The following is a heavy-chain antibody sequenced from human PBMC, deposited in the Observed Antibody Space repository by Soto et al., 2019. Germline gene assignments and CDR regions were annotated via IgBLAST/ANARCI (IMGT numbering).Heavy chain of an antibody. V-gene: IGHV4-30-2*01. CDR1: GGSISSGGYS. CDR2: IYHSGST. Sequence: SETLSLTCAVSGGSISSGGYSWSWIRQPPGKGLEWIGYIYHSGSTYYNPSLKSRVTISVDRSKNQFSLKLSSVTAADTAVYYCARGNRIEAFDIWGQGTMVTVSS. J-gene: IGHJ3*02. CDR3: ARGNRIEAFDI. D-gene: IGHD2-15*01.